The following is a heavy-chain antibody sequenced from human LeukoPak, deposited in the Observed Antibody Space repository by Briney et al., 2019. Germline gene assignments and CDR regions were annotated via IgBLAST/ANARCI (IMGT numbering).Heavy chain of an antibody. V-gene: IGHV1-69*13. CDR3: LIVLVPAAMGY. D-gene: IGHD2-2*01. J-gene: IGHJ4*02. CDR2: IIPISGTA. CDR1: GGTFSSYA. Sequence: ASVKVSCKASGGTFSSYAISWLRQAPGQGLEWMGGIIPISGTANYAQKFQGRVTITADESTTTAYMELSSLISEDTAVYYCLIVLVPAAMGYWGQGTLVTVSS.